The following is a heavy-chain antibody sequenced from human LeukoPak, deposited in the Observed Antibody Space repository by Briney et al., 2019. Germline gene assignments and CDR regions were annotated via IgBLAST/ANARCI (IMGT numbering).Heavy chain of an antibody. D-gene: IGHD3-3*01. Sequence: GGSLRLSCAASGFTFSSYAMHWVRQAPGKGLEWVAVISYDGSNKYYADSVKGRFTISRDNSKNTLYLQMNSLRAEDTAVYYCARDSTIFGVALGYWGQGTLVTVSS. CDR1: GFTFSSYA. J-gene: IGHJ4*02. CDR3: ARDSTIFGVALGY. V-gene: IGHV3-30-3*01. CDR2: ISYDGSNK.